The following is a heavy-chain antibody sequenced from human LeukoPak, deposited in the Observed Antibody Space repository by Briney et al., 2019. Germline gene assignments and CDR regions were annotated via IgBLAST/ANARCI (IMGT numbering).Heavy chain of an antibody. CDR3: AREHVVVTAIDY. Sequence: GSLRLSCAASGFSLSSYWMTWVRQAPGKGLEWVSGINWNGGSTGYADSVKGRFTISRDNAKNSLYLQINSLRAEDTALYYCAREHVVVTAIDYWGQGTLVTVSS. CDR1: GFSLSSYW. J-gene: IGHJ4*02. CDR2: INWNGGST. D-gene: IGHD2-21*02. V-gene: IGHV3-20*04.